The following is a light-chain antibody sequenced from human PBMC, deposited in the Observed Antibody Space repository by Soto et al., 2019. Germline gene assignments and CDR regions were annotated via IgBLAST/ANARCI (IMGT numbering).Light chain of an antibody. CDR3: CSYAGSRIHVV. CDR1: SSDVGSYNL. V-gene: IGLV2-23*01. Sequence: QSVLTQPASVSGSPGQSNTISCTGTSSDVGSYNLVSWYQQYPGKAPKLMIYEGSKRPSGVSNRFSGSKSGSTASLTISGLQAEDEADYYCCSYAGSRIHVVFGGGTKLTVL. J-gene: IGLJ2*01. CDR2: EGS.